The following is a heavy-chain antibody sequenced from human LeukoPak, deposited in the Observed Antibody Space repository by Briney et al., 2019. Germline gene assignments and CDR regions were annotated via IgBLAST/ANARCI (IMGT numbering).Heavy chain of an antibody. CDR3: ARDVEEAWETYYFDY. CDR1: GGSISSYY. V-gene: IGHV4-4*07. D-gene: IGHD1-26*01. CDR2: IYTSGST. J-gene: IGHJ4*02. Sequence: SETLSLTCTVSGGSISSYYWSCIRQPAGKGLEWIGRIYTSGSTNYNPSLKSRVTMSVDTSKNQFSLKLSSVTAADTAVYYCARDVEEAWETYYFDYWGQGTLVTVSS.